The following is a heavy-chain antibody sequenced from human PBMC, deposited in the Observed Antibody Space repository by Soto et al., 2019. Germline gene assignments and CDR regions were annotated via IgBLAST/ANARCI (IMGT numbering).Heavy chain of an antibody. D-gene: IGHD1-26*01. CDR3: ARREIQGPIDY. J-gene: IGHJ4*02. V-gene: IGHV4-31*03. CDR2: IFYSGTT. CDR1: GDPITSGVHY. Sequence: SETLSLTCTVSGDPITSGVHYWSWIRQHPGKGLEWIGYIFYSGTTYYNPSLRSRVTISVDTSKNQFSLKLSSVTAVDTAVYYCARREIQGPIDYWGQGTLVTVSS.